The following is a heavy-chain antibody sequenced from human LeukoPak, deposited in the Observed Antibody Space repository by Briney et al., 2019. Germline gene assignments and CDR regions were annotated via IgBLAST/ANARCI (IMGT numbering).Heavy chain of an antibody. CDR1: GFTVSNNY. Sequence: PGGSLRLSCAASGFTVSNNYMRWVRQAPGKGLEWVSLIYSGGATFYADAVKGRFTISRDGSKNTLYLQMNSLRAEDTAVYYCARDPPAVAANTYCWGQGTLVTVSS. CDR2: IYSGGAT. D-gene: IGHD6-6*01. J-gene: IGHJ4*02. V-gene: IGHV3-66*01. CDR3: ARDPPAVAANTYC.